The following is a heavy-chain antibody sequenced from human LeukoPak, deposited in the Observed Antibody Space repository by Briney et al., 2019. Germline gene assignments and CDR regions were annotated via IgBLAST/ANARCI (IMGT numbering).Heavy chain of an antibody. CDR2: INHSGST. V-gene: IGHV4-34*01. J-gene: IGHJ4*02. Sequence: PSETLSLTCAVYGGSFSGYYWSWIRQPPGKGLEWIGEINHSGSTNYNPSLKSRVTISVDTSKNQFSLKLSSVTAADTAVYYCARKMAAPTGFDYWGQGTLVTVSS. CDR1: GGSFSGYY. CDR3: ARKMAAPTGFDY. D-gene: IGHD2-8*02.